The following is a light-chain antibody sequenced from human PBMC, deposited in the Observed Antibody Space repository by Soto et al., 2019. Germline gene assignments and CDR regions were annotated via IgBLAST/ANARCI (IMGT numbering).Light chain of an antibody. Sequence: QSVLTQPPSASGTPGQRVTISCYGSSSNMGSNTVHWFQQFPGTAPRLLISTNDQRPSGVPDRFIGSNSGTSASLAISGLQFEDEADYYCAVWDDRLNGHVFGTGNKVTVL. CDR2: TND. CDR1: SSNMGSNT. V-gene: IGLV1-44*01. J-gene: IGLJ1*01. CDR3: AVWDDRLNGHV.